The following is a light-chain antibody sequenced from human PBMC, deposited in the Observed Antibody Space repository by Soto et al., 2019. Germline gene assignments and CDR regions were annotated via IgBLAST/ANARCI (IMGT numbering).Light chain of an antibody. CDR2: GAS. V-gene: IGKV3-20*01. Sequence: IVLTQSPGTLSLSPGERTTLSCRASQSISRYLAWYQQKPGQGPRLLIYGASSRATGTPDRFSGIVSGTAGTITISRLEPEDGEVYDGQQYGRSPLTFGGGAKVDI. J-gene: IGKJ4*01. CDR3: QQYGRSPLT. CDR1: QSISRY.